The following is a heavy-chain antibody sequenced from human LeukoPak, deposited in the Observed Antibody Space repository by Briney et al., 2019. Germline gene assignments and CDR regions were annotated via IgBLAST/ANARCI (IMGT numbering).Heavy chain of an antibody. CDR3: ARVRTPNARNCSSTSCYRGNWFDP. CDR1: GYTFTGYY. J-gene: IGHJ5*02. Sequence: ASVKVSCKASGYTFTGYYMHWVRQAPGQGLEWMGRINPNSGGTNYVQKFQGRVTMTRDTSISTAYMELSRLRSDDTAVYYCARVRTPNARNCSSTSCYRGNWFDPWGQGTLVTVSS. D-gene: IGHD2-2*02. V-gene: IGHV1-2*06. CDR2: INPNSGGT.